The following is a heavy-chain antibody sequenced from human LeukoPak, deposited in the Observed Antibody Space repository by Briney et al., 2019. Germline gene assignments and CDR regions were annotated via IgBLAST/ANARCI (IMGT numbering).Heavy chain of an antibody. V-gene: IGHV3-23*01. D-gene: IGHD2-15*01. CDR2: ISGSGGST. Sequence: GGSLRLSCAASGFTFSSYAMSWVRQAPGKGLEWVSAISGSGGSTYYADSVKGRSTISRDNSKNTLYLQMNSLRAEDTAVYYCAKDSRRDIVVVVAATQSSWGQGTLVTVSS. CDR1: GFTFSSYA. CDR3: AKDSRRDIVVVVAATQSS. J-gene: IGHJ5*02.